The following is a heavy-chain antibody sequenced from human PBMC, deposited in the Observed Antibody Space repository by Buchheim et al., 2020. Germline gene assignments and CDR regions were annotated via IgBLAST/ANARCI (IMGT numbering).Heavy chain of an antibody. CDR1: GGSISSGDYY. CDR3: ARGSLIFDGYDSHYYYGMDV. J-gene: IGHJ6*02. Sequence: QVQLQESGPGLVKPSQTLSLTCTVSGGSISSGDYYWSWIRQPPGKGLEWIGYIYYSGSTYYNPSLKSRVTISVDTSKNQFSLKLSSVTAADTAVYYCARGSLIFDGYDSHYYYGMDVWGQGTT. CDR2: IYYSGST. V-gene: IGHV4-30-4*01. D-gene: IGHD5-12*01.